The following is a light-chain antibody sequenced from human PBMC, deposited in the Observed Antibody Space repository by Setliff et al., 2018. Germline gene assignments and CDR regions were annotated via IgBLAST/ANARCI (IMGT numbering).Light chain of an antibody. V-gene: IGLV2-14*01. CDR3: SSYSGSSTLV. Sequence: QSALTQPASVSGSPGQSITISCTGTSSDVGGYNYVSWYQQHPGKAPKPMIYEVSDRPSGVSNRFSGSRSGNTASLTISGLQAEDEADYYCSSYSGSSTLVFGTGTKGTVL. CDR1: SSDVGGYNY. J-gene: IGLJ1*01. CDR2: EVS.